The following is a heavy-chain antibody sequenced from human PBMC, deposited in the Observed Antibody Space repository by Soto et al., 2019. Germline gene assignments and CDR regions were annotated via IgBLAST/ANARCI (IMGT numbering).Heavy chain of an antibody. J-gene: IGHJ6*02. CDR2: IYPGDSDT. CDR1: GYSFTSYW. D-gene: IGHD1-26*01. CDR3: ARLEWGLLSDYYYGMDV. V-gene: IGHV5-51*01. Sequence: PGESLKISCKGSGYSFTSYWIGWVRQMPGKGLEWMGIIYPGDSDTRYSPSFQGQVTISADKSISTAYLQWSSLKASDTAMYYCARLEWGLLSDYYYGMDVWGQGTTVTVSS.